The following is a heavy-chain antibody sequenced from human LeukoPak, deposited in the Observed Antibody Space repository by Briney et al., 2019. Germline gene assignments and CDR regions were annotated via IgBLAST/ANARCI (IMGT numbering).Heavy chain of an antibody. CDR3: ARMEEYYYYYGMDV. V-gene: IGHV3-64*01. J-gene: IGHJ6*02. Sequence: GGSLRLSCAASGFTFSSYAMHWVRQAPGKGLEYVSAISSNGGSTYYANSVKGRFPISRDNSKNTLYLQMGSLRAEDMAVYYCARMEEYYYYYGMDVWGQGTTVTVSS. CDR1: GFTFSSYA. CDR2: ISSNGGST. D-gene: IGHD3-3*01.